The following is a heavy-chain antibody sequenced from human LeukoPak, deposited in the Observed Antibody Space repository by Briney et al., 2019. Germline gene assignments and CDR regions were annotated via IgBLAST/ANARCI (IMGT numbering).Heavy chain of an antibody. V-gene: IGHV3-11*01. J-gene: IGHJ4*02. CDR3: AIGRDIAVAGPGGYFDH. CDR1: GFIFSDYH. CDR2: ISPGGETV. Sequence: SGGSLRLSCAASGFIFSDYHMNWIRQAPGKGLEWLSYISPGGETVYFADSLKGRFTISRDSAKNSLYLQMNSLTDEDTAMYYCAIGRDIAVAGPGGYFDHWGQGTLVTVSS. D-gene: IGHD6-19*01.